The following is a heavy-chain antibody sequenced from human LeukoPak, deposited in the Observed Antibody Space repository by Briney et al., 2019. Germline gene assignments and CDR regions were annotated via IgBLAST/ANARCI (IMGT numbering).Heavy chain of an antibody. Sequence: PSETLSLTCSVSGGSISSDTDYWAWIRQPPGKGLEWIGSVCCGGSTYYNPSLKSRVTISVDTSRNQFSLQLSSVTAADTAVYYCARIQYGGSYRYYLDYWGQGALVTVSS. CDR2: VCCGGST. CDR1: GGSISSDTDY. D-gene: IGHD1-26*01. V-gene: IGHV4-39*07. J-gene: IGHJ4*02. CDR3: ARIQYGGSYRYYLDY.